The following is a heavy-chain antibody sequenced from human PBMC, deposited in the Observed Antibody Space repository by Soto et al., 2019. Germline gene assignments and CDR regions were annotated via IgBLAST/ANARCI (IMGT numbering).Heavy chain of an antibody. CDR3: TKEHDYGYYGWFDP. D-gene: IGHD4-17*01. J-gene: IGHJ5*02. CDR2: ITNSGGST. Sequence: GGSLRLSCVASGFAFNSYAMTWVRQAPGKGLEWVSTITNSGGSTYYADSVKGRFTISRDNSKNTLYMQMTTLTAEDTAIYYCTKEHDYGYYGWFDPWGQGTLVTVSS. CDR1: GFAFNSYA. V-gene: IGHV3-23*01.